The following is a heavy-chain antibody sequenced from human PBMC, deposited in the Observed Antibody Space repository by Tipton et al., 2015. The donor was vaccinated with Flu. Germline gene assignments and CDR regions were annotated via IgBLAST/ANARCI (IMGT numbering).Heavy chain of an antibody. J-gene: IGHJ5*02. V-gene: IGHV3-53*01. CDR1: GFTVNSNY. Sequence: SLRPSCAASGFTVNSNYMSWVRQAPGKGLEWVSVIYSDGRAYYVDSVKGRFTVSRDDSKNMLSLQMDSLRAEDTAVYYCTRGQGANPWGQGTLVTVSS. CDR3: TRGQGANP. CDR2: IYSDGRA.